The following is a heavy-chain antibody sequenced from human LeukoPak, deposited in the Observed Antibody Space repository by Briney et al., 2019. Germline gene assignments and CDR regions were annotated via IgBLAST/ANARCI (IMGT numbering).Heavy chain of an antibody. Sequence: GGSLRLSCVASGFTFSTSWVTWVRQAPGKGLEWVANIDKHGSGKYYADSVKGRLAISRDYAKNSVFLQMNSLRAEDTSVYYWARGAGWGYYALGGQETPVTAS. D-gene: IGHD3-10*01. V-gene: IGHV3-7*01. CDR1: GFTFSTSW. CDR2: IDKHGSGK. J-gene: IGHJ4*02. CDR3: ARGAGWGYYAL.